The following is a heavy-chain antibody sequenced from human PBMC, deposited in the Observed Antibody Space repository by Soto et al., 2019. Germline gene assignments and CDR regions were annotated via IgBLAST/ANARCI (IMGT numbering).Heavy chain of an antibody. CDR3: ARCRGSSYGYTGGYHCYGMDV. D-gene: IGHD5-18*01. CDR1: RASTRSYY. V-gene: IGHV4-59*01. CDR2: IYNNGNT. Sequence: QVRLQESGPRLVKASETLSLTCTVSRASTRSYYWSWIRQPPGKGLEWIGHIYNNGNTHYNGSLRSRVTISADTSTQLSLKVDSVTAADTAVYYCARCRGSSYGYTGGYHCYGMDVWGQGATVIVSS. J-gene: IGHJ6*02.